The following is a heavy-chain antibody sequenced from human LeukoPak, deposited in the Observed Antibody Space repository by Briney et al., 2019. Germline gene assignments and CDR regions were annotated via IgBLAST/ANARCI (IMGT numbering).Heavy chain of an antibody. CDR2: INHSGGT. D-gene: IGHD6-6*01. Sequence: SETLSLTCAVYGGSFSGYYWSWIRQPPGKGLEWIGEINHSGGTNYNPSLKSRVTISVDTSKNQFSLKLSSVTAADTAVYYCAREEYSSSSDAFDIWGQGTMVTVSS. V-gene: IGHV4-34*01. J-gene: IGHJ3*02. CDR3: AREEYSSSSDAFDI. CDR1: GGSFSGYY.